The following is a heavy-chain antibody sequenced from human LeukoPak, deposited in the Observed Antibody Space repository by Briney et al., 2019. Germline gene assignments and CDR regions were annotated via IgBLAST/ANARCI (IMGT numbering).Heavy chain of an antibody. CDR2: IWYDGSNK. D-gene: IGHD6-6*01. Sequence: PGRSLRLSCAASGFTVSSYGMHWVRQAPGKGLGWVAVIWYDGSNKYYADSVKGRFTISRDNSKNTLYLQMNSLRAEDTAVYYCALSIAARPYYFDYWGQGTLVTVSS. J-gene: IGHJ4*02. CDR1: GFTVSSYG. V-gene: IGHV3-33*01. CDR3: ALSIAARPYYFDY.